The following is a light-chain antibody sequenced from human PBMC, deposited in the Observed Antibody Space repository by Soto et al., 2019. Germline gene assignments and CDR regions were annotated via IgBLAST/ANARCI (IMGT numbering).Light chain of an antibody. Sequence: EIVLTQSPGTLSLSPGVRATLSCRASQTLTNTYLAWYQQKPGQAPRLLIFDASTRATGIPDRFSGSGSGTDFTLTISRLEPEDFAVYCCQLYGVSPKTFGQGTNVEVK. CDR1: QTLTNTY. CDR3: QLYGVSPKT. V-gene: IGKV3-20*01. CDR2: DAS. J-gene: IGKJ1*01.